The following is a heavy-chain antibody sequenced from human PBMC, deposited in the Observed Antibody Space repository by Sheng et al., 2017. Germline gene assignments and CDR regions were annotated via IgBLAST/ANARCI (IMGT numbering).Heavy chain of an antibody. Sequence: QVQLVQSGAEVKKPGSSVKVSCRASGGTFSSNGISWVRQAPGQGLEWMGGIILIFGTANYAQKFQGRVTNTADESTSTAYMELSSLRSDDTAVYYCARDRGAKDAFDIWGQGTMVTVSS. CDR3: ARDRGAKDAFDI. J-gene: IGHJ3*02. CDR1: GGTFSSNG. CDR2: IILIFGTA. V-gene: IGHV1-69*13. D-gene: IGHD1-26*01.